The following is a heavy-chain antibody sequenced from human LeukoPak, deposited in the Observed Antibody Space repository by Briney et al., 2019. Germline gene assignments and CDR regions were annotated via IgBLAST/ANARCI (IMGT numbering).Heavy chain of an antibody. V-gene: IGHV3-30-3*01. D-gene: IGHD1-26*01. Sequence: GGSLRLSCAASGFTFSSYAMHWVRQAPGKGLEWVAVISYDGSNKYYADSVKGRFTISRDNSKNTLYLQMNSLRAEDTAVYYCAKDAVGATAYYFDYWGQEPWSPSPQ. CDR1: GFTFSSYA. CDR2: ISYDGSNK. J-gene: IGHJ4*01. CDR3: AKDAVGATAYYFDY.